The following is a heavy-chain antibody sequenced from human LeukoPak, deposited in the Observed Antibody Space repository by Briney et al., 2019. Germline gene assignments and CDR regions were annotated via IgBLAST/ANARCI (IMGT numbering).Heavy chain of an antibody. V-gene: IGHV3-23*01. CDR2: ISGSGGST. CDR1: GITFSSYA. J-gene: IGHJ4*02. CDR3: AKGRNYFGSGSYYNAIDY. Sequence: GGSLRLSCAVSGITFSSYAMSWVRQAPGKGLEWVSAISGSGGSTYYADSVKGRFTISRDNSKNTLYLQMNSLRAEDTAVYYCAKGRNYFGSGSYYNAIDYWGQGTLVTVSS. D-gene: IGHD3-10*01.